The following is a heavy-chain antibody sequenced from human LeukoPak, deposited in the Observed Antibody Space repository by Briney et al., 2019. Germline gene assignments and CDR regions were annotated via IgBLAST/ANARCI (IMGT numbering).Heavy chain of an antibody. CDR1: GFTFSSYA. Sequence: GGSLRLSCAASGFTFSSYAMSWVRQAPGKGLEWVSAIIGSGGSTYYADSVKGRFTISRDNSKNTLYLQMNSLRAEDTAVYYCAKRSGYYSCFDYWGQGTLVTVSS. CDR2: IIGSGGST. CDR3: AKRSGYYSCFDY. V-gene: IGHV3-23*01. J-gene: IGHJ4*02. D-gene: IGHD3-22*01.